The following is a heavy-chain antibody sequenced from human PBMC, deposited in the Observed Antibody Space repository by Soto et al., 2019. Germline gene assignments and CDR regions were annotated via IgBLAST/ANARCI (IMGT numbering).Heavy chain of an antibody. D-gene: IGHD6-6*01. Sequence: QVQLVQSGAEVKKPGASVKVSCKASGYTFTNYGTSRVRQAPGQGLEYMGWISGDNGDTHYAQKVQGRVTMTTDTSTNTAYMELRSLRPDDTAVYYCVRGPSLGYFQYWGQGTLVTVSS. CDR1: GYTFTNYG. CDR2: ISGDNGDT. CDR3: VRGPSLGYFQY. V-gene: IGHV1-18*01. J-gene: IGHJ1*01.